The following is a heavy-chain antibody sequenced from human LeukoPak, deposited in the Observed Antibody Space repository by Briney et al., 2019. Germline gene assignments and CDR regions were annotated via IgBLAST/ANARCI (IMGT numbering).Heavy chain of an antibody. V-gene: IGHV4-34*01. Sequence: SETLSLTCAVYGGSFSGYYWSWIRQPPGKGLEWIGEINHSGSTNYNPSLKSRVTISVDTSKNQFSLKVSSVTAADTAVYYCARGMTWIQLWLQSTIFDYWGQGTLVTVSS. CDR2: INHSGST. CDR3: ARGMTWIQLWLQSTIFDY. D-gene: IGHD5-18*01. J-gene: IGHJ4*02. CDR1: GGSFSGYY.